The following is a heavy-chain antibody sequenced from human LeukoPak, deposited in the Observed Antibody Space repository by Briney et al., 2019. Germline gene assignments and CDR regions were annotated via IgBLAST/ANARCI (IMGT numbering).Heavy chain of an antibody. CDR3: ASNSRNGDYPWDY. CDR2: IYYSGST. Sequence: SETLSLTCTVSGGSISSGGYYWSWICQHPGKGLEWIGYIYYSGSTYYNPSLKSRVTISVDTSKNQFSLKLSSVTAADTAVYYCASNSRNGDYPWDYWGQGTLVTVSS. J-gene: IGHJ4*02. D-gene: IGHD4-17*01. V-gene: IGHV4-31*03. CDR1: GGSISSGGYY.